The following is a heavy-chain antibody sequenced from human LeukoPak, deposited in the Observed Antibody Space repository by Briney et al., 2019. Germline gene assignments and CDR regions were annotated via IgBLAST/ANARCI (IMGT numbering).Heavy chain of an antibody. V-gene: IGHV3-21*04. CDR3: AKDSNGWYQRGSNYFDY. Sequence: GGSLRLSCAASGFTFSSYSMNWVRQAPGKGLEWVSSISSSSSYIYYADSVKGRFTISRDNSKNTLYLQMNSLRAEDTAEYYCAKDSNGWYQRGSNYFDYWGQGTLVTVSS. CDR2: ISSSSSYI. J-gene: IGHJ4*02. D-gene: IGHD6-19*01. CDR1: GFTFSSYS.